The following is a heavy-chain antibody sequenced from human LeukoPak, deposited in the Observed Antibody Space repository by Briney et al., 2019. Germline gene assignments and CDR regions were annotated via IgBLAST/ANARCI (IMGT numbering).Heavy chain of an antibody. V-gene: IGHV4-31*03. D-gene: IGHD4-11*01. CDR2: IYYSGST. Sequence: SETLSLTCTVSGGSISNYYWSWIRQHPGKGLEWIGYIYYSGSTYYNPSLKSRVTISVDTSKNQFSLKLSSVTAADTAVYYCARATVTTIGFDPWGQGTLVTVSS. CDR1: GGSISNYY. CDR3: ARATVTTIGFDP. J-gene: IGHJ5*02.